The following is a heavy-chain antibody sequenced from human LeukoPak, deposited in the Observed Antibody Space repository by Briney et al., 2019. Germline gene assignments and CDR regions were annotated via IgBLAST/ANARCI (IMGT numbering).Heavy chain of an antibody. D-gene: IGHD6-19*01. J-gene: IGHJ4*02. CDR3: ARSPSWPEWLDDFDY. CDR1: GGSISSSSYY. V-gene: IGHV4-39*07. Sequence: SETLSLTCTVSGGSISSSSYYWGWIRQPPGKGLEWIGSIYYSGSTYYNPSLKSRVTISVDTSKNQFSLKLSSVTAADTAVYYCARSPSWPEWLDDFDYWGQGTLVTVSS. CDR2: IYYSGST.